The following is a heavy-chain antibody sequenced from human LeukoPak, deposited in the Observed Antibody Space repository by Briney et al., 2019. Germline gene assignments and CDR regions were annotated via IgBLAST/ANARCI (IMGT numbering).Heavy chain of an antibody. Sequence: GESLKISCKASGYKFTNYWIGWVRQMPGKGLEWMTIIYPGDSETRYSPSFQGQVTISADKSIGPMYLQWSSLKASDTAMYYCARALRTGQGDYVPVLWGQGTLVIVSS. J-gene: IGHJ4*02. CDR3: ARALRTGQGDYVPVL. D-gene: IGHD4-17*01. CDR1: GYKFTNYW. V-gene: IGHV5-51*01. CDR2: IYPGDSET.